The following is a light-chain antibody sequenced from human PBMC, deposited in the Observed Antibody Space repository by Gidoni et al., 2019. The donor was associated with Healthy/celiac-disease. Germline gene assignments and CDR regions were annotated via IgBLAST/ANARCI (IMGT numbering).Light chain of an antibody. CDR2: AAS. V-gene: IGKV1-39*01. Sequence: DIQMTQSPSPLSASVGDRITITCRASQNIRSYLNWYQQKPGKAPKLLIYAASSLQSGVPSRFSGSGSGTEFTLTISSLQPEDFATYYCQQSYRTPSTFGQGTRLEIK. CDR1: QNIRSY. J-gene: IGKJ5*01. CDR3: QQSYRTPST.